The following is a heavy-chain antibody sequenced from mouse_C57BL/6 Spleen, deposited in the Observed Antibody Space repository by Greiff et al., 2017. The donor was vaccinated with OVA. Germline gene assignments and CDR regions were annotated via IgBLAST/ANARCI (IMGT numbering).Heavy chain of an antibody. Sequence: QVQLQQPGAELVRPGSSVKLSCKASGYTFTSYWMHWVKQRPIQGLEWIGNIDPSDSETHYNQKFKDKATLTVDKSSSTAYMQLSSLTSEDSAVYYCAVYGSSYYFDYWGKGTTLTVSS. CDR2: IDPSDSET. CDR1: GYTFTSYW. J-gene: IGHJ2*01. CDR3: AVYGSSYYFDY. V-gene: IGHV1-52*01. D-gene: IGHD1-1*01.